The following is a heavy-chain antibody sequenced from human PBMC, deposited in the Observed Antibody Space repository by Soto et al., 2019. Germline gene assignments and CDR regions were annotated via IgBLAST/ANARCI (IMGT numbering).Heavy chain of an antibody. CDR2: VYESGVT. D-gene: IGHD3-16*01. CDR1: GGSIRNYY. J-gene: IGHJ4*02. CDR3: ARDRFFDY. V-gene: IGHV4-59*01. Sequence: QVQLQESGPGLVKPSETLSLTYTVSGGSIRNYYWSWIRQPPGKGLEWIGSVYESGVTNYNPSLXSXVXXSIDTSKSQFSLKLTSVTAADTAVYYCARDRFFDYWGQGTLVTVSS.